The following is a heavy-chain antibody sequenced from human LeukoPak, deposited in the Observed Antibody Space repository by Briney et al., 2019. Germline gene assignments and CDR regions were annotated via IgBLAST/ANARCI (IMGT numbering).Heavy chain of an antibody. D-gene: IGHD3-22*01. CDR2: IISRTSGGTT. V-gene: IGHV3-15*01. CDR1: GFTFTYAW. CDR3: IADTAESSAYPFDY. Sequence: KPGGSLRLSCAASGFTFTYAWMSWVRQAPGKGLECVGRIISRTSGGTTEYAAPVKGRFTISRDDSTDTVYLQMNSLKTEDTAVYYCIADTAESSAYPFDYWGQGTTVTVSS. J-gene: IGHJ4*02.